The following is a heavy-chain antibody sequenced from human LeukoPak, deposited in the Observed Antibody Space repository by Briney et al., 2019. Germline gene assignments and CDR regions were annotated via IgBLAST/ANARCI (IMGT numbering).Heavy chain of an antibody. V-gene: IGHV5-51*01. CDR3: ARPAGAGYGSGSYYILDY. D-gene: IGHD3-10*01. CDR2: IYPGDSDT. Sequence: GESLKIFCKGSGYSFTSYWIGWVRQMPGKGLEWMGIIYPGDSDTRYSPSFQGQVTISADKSISTAYLQWSSLRASDTAMYYCARPAGAGYGSGSYYILDYWGQGTLVTVSS. J-gene: IGHJ4*02. CDR1: GYSFTSYW.